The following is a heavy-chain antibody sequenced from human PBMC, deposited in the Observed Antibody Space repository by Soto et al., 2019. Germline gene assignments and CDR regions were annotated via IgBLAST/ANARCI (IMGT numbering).Heavy chain of an antibody. CDR1: EFTFSSYW. V-gene: IGHV3-74*01. CDR3: ARDLSGRADV. Sequence: GGSLRLSCVASEFTFSSYWRHWVRQVPGKGLVWVSRLNEDGSFTTYADSVKGRFTISRDNAKKTLYLQMNSLRAEDTAVYYCARDLSGRADVWGQGTTVTVSS. J-gene: IGHJ6*02. CDR2: LNEDGSFT. D-gene: IGHD3-10*01.